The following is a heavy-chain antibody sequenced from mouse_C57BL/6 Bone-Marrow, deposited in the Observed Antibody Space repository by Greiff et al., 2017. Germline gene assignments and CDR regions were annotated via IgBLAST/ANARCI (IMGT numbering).Heavy chain of an antibody. CDR2: INPNNGGT. J-gene: IGHJ1*03. Sequence: EVQLQESGPELVKPGASVKMSCKASGYTFTDYNMHWVKQSPGKSLEWIGYINPNNGGTSYNQTFKGKATLTVNKSSSTAYMELRSLTSEASAVYYCASGGLLLEGGWGTGTTVTVSS. V-gene: IGHV1-22*01. CDR3: ASGGLLLEGG. D-gene: IGHD1-1*01. CDR1: GYTFTDYN.